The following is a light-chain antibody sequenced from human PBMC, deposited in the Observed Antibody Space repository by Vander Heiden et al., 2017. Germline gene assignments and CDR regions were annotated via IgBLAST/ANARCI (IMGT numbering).Light chain of an antibody. CDR2: AAS. Sequence: AIRMTQSPSSFSASTGDRVTITCRASQGISSYLAWYQQKPGKAPKLLIYAASTLQSGVPSRFSGSGSGTDFTLTSSCLQSEDFATYYCQQDYSYPPLTFGGGTKVEIK. CDR3: QQDYSYPPLT. J-gene: IGKJ4*01. V-gene: IGKV1-8*01. CDR1: QGISSY.